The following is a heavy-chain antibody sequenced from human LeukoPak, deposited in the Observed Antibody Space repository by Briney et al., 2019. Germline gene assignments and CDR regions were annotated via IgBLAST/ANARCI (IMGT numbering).Heavy chain of an antibody. CDR2: MYASGST. D-gene: IGHD3-22*01. J-gene: IGHJ4*02. CDR1: GGSISSYF. CDR3: ARAFPYYYDSSGYFDY. Sequence: SETLSLTCTVSGGSISSYFWSWIRQPAGKGLEWIGRMYASGSTTYNPSLKSRVTMSVDTSKNQFSLRLSSVTAADTAVYYCARAFPYYYDSSGYFDYWGQGTLVTVSS. V-gene: IGHV4-4*07.